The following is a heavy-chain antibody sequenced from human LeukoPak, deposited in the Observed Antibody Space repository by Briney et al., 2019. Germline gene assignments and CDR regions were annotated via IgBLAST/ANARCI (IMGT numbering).Heavy chain of an antibody. CDR3: ARTMVRGVIILRGYNWFDP. J-gene: IGHJ5*02. Sequence: SETLSLTCTVSGGSISSSSYYWGWIRQPPGKGLEWIGSIYYSGSTYYNPSLKSRVTISVDTSKNQFSLKLSSVTAADTAVYYCARTMVRGVIILRGYNWFDPWGQGTLVTVSS. CDR2: IYYSGST. D-gene: IGHD3-10*01. V-gene: IGHV4-39*01. CDR1: GGSISSSSYY.